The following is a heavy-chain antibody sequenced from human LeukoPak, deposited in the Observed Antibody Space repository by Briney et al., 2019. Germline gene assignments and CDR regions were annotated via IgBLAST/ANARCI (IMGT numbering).Heavy chain of an antibody. D-gene: IGHD1-26*01. Sequence: ASVKVSCKASESTFISSALHWVRQARGQRLEWIGWIVVGSGNTNYAQKFQERVSITRDMSTSTAYMELSGLRSEDTAVYYCAAGSGSLVYWGQGTLVTVSS. CDR3: AAGSGSLVY. J-gene: IGHJ4*02. CDR1: ESTFISSA. V-gene: IGHV1-58*01. CDR2: IVVGSGNT.